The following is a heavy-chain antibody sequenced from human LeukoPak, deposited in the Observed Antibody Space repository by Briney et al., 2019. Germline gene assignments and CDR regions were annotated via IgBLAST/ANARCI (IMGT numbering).Heavy chain of an antibody. J-gene: IGHJ4*02. Sequence: GGSLRLSCAASGFTFSSYAMHWVRQAPGKVLEWVAVISYDGSNKYYADSVKGRFTISRDNSKNTLYLQMNSLRAEDTAVYYCARDAYVGYCSGGSCYTYYFDYWGQGTLVTVSS. CDR2: ISYDGSNK. V-gene: IGHV3-30-3*01. CDR3: ARDAYVGYCSGGSCYTYYFDY. CDR1: GFTFSSYA. D-gene: IGHD2-15*01.